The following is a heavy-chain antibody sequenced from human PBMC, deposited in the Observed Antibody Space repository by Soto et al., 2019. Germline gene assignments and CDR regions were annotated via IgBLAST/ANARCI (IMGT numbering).Heavy chain of an antibody. CDR1: GGTFSSYT. J-gene: IGHJ4*02. D-gene: IGHD1-26*01. CDR3: TKLYIRSESYTYYFDS. Sequence: VQLVQSGAEVKKPGSSVKVSCKASGGTFSSYTISWVRQAPGQGLEWVSTISGSGGGTYYADSVKGRFTISRDNSKSTLYLQMNSLRAEDTAVYYCTKLYIRSESYTYYFDSWGQGTLVTVSS. CDR2: ISGSGGGT. V-gene: IGHV3-23*04.